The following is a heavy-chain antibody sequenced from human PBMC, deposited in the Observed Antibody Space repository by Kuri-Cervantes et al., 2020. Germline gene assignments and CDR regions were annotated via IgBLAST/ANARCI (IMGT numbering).Heavy chain of an antibody. CDR1: GGSISSSSYY. CDR3: SSVSGNVYNWFDP. Sequence: SETLSLTCTVSGGSISSSSYYWGWIRQPPGKGLEWIGSIYYSGSTYYNPSLRSRVTISVDTYKNQFSLKLSSVTDADTAVYYCSSVSGNVYNWFDPWGQGTLVTVSS. J-gene: IGHJ5*02. V-gene: IGHV4-39*01. CDR2: IYYSGST. D-gene: IGHD1-1*01.